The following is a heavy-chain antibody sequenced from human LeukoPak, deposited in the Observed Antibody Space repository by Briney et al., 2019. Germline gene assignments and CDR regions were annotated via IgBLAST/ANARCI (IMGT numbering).Heavy chain of an antibody. V-gene: IGHV3-23*01. J-gene: IGHJ6*03. CDR1: GFTFSSYA. D-gene: IGHD6-13*01. CDR3: AVAAAGTAEVYYYYYYMDV. CDR2: ISGSGCST. Sequence: GGSPRLSCAASGFTFSSYAMSWVRQAPGKGLEWVSAISGSGCSTYYADSVKVRFTISRDNSKNTLYLQMNSLRAEDTAVYYCAVAAAGTAEVYYYYYYMDVWGKGTTVTVSS.